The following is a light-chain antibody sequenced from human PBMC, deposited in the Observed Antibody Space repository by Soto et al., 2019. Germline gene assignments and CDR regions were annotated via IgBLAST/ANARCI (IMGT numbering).Light chain of an antibody. Sequence: QPVLTQSPSASASLGASVKLTCTLSRGHTNYAIAWHQQQPEKGPRYLMKLNNDGSHSKGDGIPDRFSGSSSGAERSLTISSLRSEDEADYYCQTWDTGIVVFGGGTKVTVL. J-gene: IGLJ2*01. V-gene: IGLV4-69*01. CDR1: RGHTNYA. CDR3: QTWDTGIVV. CDR2: LNNDGSH.